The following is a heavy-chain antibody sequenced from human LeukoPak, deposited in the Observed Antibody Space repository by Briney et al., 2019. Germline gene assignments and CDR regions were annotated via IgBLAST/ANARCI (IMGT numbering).Heavy chain of an antibody. Sequence: SETLSLTCAVYGGSFSGYYWSWIRQPPGKGLEWIGEINHSGSTNYNPSLKSRVTISVDTSKNQFSLKLSSVTAADTAVYYCARGPKYSSSWYRPNDPWGQGTLVTVSS. J-gene: IGHJ5*02. CDR1: GGSFSGYY. V-gene: IGHV4-34*01. CDR3: ARGPKYSSSWYRPNDP. CDR2: INHSGST. D-gene: IGHD6-13*01.